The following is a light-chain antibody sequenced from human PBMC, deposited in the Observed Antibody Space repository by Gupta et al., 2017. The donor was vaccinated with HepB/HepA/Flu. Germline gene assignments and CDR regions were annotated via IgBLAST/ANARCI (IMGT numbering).Light chain of an antibody. Sequence: QSVLTQSTSVSGTPGQRVTISCSGSSSNVGRNNVNWYQQLPGTAPKLLIYYNDERTSGVPDRISGSKSGTSASLAISGRQSEDEADYYCAAWDTSLNVVVFGGGTKLTVL. CDR3: AAWDTSLNVVV. CDR2: YND. CDR1: SSNVGRNN. V-gene: IGLV1-44*01. J-gene: IGLJ2*01.